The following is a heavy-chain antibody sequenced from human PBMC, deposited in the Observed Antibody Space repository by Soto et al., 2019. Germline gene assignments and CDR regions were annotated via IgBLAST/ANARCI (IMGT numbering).Heavy chain of an antibody. V-gene: IGHV3-64*01. J-gene: IGHJ3*02. CDR2: ISSNGGST. CDR3: ARIPNQMDHDAFDI. Sequence: EVQLVESGGGLVQPGGSLRLSCAASGFTFSSYAMHWVRQAPGKGLEYVSAISSNGGSTYYANSVKDRFTISRDNSKNTLYLQMGSLRAEDMAVYYCARIPNQMDHDAFDIWGQGTMVTVSS. D-gene: IGHD2-2*03. CDR1: GFTFSSYA.